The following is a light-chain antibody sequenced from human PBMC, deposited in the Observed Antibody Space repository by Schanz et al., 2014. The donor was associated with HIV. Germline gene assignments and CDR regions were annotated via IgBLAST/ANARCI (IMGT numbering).Light chain of an antibody. CDR2: GAS. Sequence: EFVLTQSPGTLSLSPGQRATLSCRASQSVNSNYLAWYQQKPGQAPRLLIYGASSRATGIPDRFSGSGSGTDFTLTIRRLESDDSDVYYCQQYDDSRTFGQGTKVEIK. CDR1: QSVNSNY. J-gene: IGKJ1*01. V-gene: IGKV3-20*01. CDR3: QQYDDSRT.